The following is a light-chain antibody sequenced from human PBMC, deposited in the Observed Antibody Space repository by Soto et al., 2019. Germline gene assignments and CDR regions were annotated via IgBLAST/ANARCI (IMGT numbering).Light chain of an antibody. CDR1: QGISTY. CDR3: QQSYSTTWT. J-gene: IGKJ1*01. Sequence: DIQMTQTPSSLSASVGDRVTITCRASQGISTYLNWYQQKPGKAPKLLIYAASSLQSGVPSRFSGSGSETDFTLTISSLQPEDFATYSCQQSYSTTWTFGQGTKVDI. CDR2: AAS. V-gene: IGKV1-39*01.